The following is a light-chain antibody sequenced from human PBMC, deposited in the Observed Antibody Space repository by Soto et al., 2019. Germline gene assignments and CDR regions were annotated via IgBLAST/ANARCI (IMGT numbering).Light chain of an antibody. J-gene: IGLJ1*01. V-gene: IGLV1-44*01. CDR2: SND. CDR1: SSNIGINV. Sequence: QSVLTQPPSASGTPGQRVTISCSGSSSNIGINVLSWYQQLPGAAPKLLIYSNDQRPSGVPDRFSGSKSGTSASLAISGLQSEDGADYYCAAWDDSLNGYAFGPGTKLTVL. CDR3: AAWDDSLNGYA.